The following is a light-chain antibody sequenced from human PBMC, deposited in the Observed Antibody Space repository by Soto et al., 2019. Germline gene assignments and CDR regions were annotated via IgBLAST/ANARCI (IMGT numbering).Light chain of an antibody. Sequence: DIQMTQSPSSLSASVGDRVTITCRASQRISSYLNWYQQKPGKAPKLLIYAASSLQSGVPSRFSGGGSGTDFTLTISSLQPEDFATYYCQQSSSAPLTFGKGTKVEIK. V-gene: IGKV1-39*01. J-gene: IGKJ1*01. CDR1: QRISSY. CDR3: QQSSSAPLT. CDR2: AAS.